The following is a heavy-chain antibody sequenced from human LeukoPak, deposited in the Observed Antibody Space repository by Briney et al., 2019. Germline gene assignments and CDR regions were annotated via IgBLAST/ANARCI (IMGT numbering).Heavy chain of an antibody. Sequence: PGGSLRLSCAASGFTFSSYWMHWVRQAPGKGLVWVSRTDTDGSSTNYADSVKGRFTVSRDNAKNTLSLQMNSLRAEDTAVYYCARGYYYDTTKLDLWGQGTLVTVPS. V-gene: IGHV3-74*01. CDR2: TDTDGSST. CDR1: GFTFSSYW. D-gene: IGHD3-22*01. CDR3: ARGYYYDTTKLDL. J-gene: IGHJ5*02.